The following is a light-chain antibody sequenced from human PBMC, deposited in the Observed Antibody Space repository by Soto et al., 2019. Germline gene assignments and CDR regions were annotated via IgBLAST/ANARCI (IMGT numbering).Light chain of an antibody. Sequence: DIVMTQSPLSLPVTPGEPASISCRSSQSLLHSNGYNYLDWYLQKPGQSPQLLIYLGSNRSSGVADRLSGSGSGTDFTLKISRVEAEDVGVYYCMQALQTPGWTFGQGTKLEIK. V-gene: IGKV2-28*01. CDR3: MQALQTPGWT. J-gene: IGKJ2*02. CDR2: LGS. CDR1: QSLLHSNGYNY.